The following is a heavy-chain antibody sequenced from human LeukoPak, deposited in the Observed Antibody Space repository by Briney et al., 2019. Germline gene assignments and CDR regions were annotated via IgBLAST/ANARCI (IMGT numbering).Heavy chain of an antibody. CDR3: AKDVSGTYFAFDV. J-gene: IGHJ3*01. V-gene: IGHV4-59*02. Sequence: SETLSLTCGVSGAPVSSHFWSWIRQTPGMGLEWIGYISNRGTTGYNPSLRSRVTISVDAPKNEVSLNVRSVSAADTAVYYCAKDVSGTYFAFDVWGQGRTV. D-gene: IGHD1-26*01. CDR2: ISNRGTT. CDR1: GAPVSSHF.